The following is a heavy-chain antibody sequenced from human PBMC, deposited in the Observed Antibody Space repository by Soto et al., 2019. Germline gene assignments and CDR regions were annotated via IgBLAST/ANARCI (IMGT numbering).Heavy chain of an antibody. V-gene: IGHV1-69*08. D-gene: IGHD6-13*01. CDR1: GGTFSSYT. CDR3: ARDLSSSWYYFDY. J-gene: IGHJ4*02. Sequence: QVQLVQSGAEVKKPGSSVKVSCKASGGTFSSYTISWVRQAPGQGLEWMGRIIPILGIANYAQKFQGRVTITADKSTSTADMELSSLRSEDTAVYYCARDLSSSWYYFDYWGQGTLVTVSS. CDR2: IIPILGIA.